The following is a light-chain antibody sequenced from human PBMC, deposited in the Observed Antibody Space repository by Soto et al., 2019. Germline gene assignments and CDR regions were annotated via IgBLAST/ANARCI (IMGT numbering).Light chain of an antibody. CDR3: QQYNNWPRT. Sequence: EIVMTQSPATLSVSPGERATLSCRASQSISITLAWYQQKPGQAPRLLIYGASTRATDIPARFSGSGSGTEFTHTISGLQSEDFAVYYCQQYNNWPRTFGGGTKVEI. CDR1: QSISIT. V-gene: IGKV3-15*01. CDR2: GAS. J-gene: IGKJ4*01.